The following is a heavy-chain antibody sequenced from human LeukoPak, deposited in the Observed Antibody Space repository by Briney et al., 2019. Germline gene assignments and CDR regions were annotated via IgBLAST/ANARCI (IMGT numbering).Heavy chain of an antibody. Sequence: GGSLRLSCAASGFTFSDYYMSWIRQAPGKGLEWVSYISSSSSYTNYADSVKGRFTISRDNAKNSLYLQMNSLRAEDTAVYYCAREDGDPYSPFDYWGQGTLVTVSS. CDR1: GFTFSDYY. D-gene: IGHD2-15*01. J-gene: IGHJ4*02. CDR3: AREDGDPYSPFDY. CDR2: ISSSSSYT. V-gene: IGHV3-11*05.